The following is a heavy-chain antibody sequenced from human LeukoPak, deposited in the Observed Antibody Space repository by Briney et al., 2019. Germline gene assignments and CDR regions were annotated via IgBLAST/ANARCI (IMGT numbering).Heavy chain of an antibody. V-gene: IGHV4-39*07. CDR2: IYTSGST. Sequence: SETLSLTCTVSGGSISSSSYYWGWIRQPPGKGLEWIGRIYTSGSTNYNPSLKSRVTMSVDTSKNQFSLKLSSVTAADTAVYYCARVGGNEAFDIWGQGTMVTVSS. CDR3: ARVGGNEAFDI. D-gene: IGHD4-23*01. J-gene: IGHJ3*02. CDR1: GGSISSSSYY.